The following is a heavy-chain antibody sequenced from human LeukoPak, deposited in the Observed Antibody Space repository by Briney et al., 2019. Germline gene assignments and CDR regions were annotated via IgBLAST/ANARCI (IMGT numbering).Heavy chain of an antibody. CDR3: AKDTVYEFWSGHTDY. V-gene: IGHV3-23*01. D-gene: IGHD3-3*01. Sequence: GGSLRLSCAASGFTFSSYAMSWVRQAPGKGLEWVSGMSGRGGSTYYADSVKGRFTISRDNSKNTLYLQMNSLRAEDTAVYYCAKDTVYEFWSGHTDYWGQGTLVTVSS. CDR2: MSGRGGST. CDR1: GFTFSSYA. J-gene: IGHJ4*02.